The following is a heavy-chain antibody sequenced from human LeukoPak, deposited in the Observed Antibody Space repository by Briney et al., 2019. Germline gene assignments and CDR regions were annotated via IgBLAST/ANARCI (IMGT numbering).Heavy chain of an antibody. CDR1: GYTLTELA. Sequence: ASVKVSCKVSGYTLTELAVNWVRQAPGKGLEWMGGFDPEDGDTLYAQKFQGRVTMTEDTSTDTAYMELSSLSSEDTAMYYCATVEREYFDTSGYYDYWGQGTLVTVSS. V-gene: IGHV1-24*01. D-gene: IGHD3-22*01. CDR3: ATVEREYFDTSGYYDY. J-gene: IGHJ4*02. CDR2: FDPEDGDT.